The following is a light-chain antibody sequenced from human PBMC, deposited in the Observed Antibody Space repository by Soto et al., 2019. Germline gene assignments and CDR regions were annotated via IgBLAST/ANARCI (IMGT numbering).Light chain of an antibody. CDR2: SNN. Sequence: QSVLTQPPSASGTPGERVTISCSGSSSNIGSNTVNWYQQVPGTAPKLLVYSNNQRPSGVPDRFSGSKSGTSASLAISGLQSEDEADYYCAAWDDNLNGPNGVFGGGTKLTVL. CDR1: SSNIGSNT. CDR3: AAWDDNLNGPNGV. V-gene: IGLV1-44*01. J-gene: IGLJ2*01.